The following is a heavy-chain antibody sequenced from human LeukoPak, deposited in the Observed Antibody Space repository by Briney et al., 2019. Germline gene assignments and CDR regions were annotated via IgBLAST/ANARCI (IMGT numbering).Heavy chain of an antibody. D-gene: IGHD3-3*01. CDR3: ARQSDFWSGYFLFDP. CDR2: IYYSGST. CDR1: GGSISNNNYY. J-gene: IGHJ5*02. V-gene: IGHV4-39*01. Sequence: SETLSLTCTVSGGSISNNNYYWGLIRQPPGKGLEWIGSIYYSGSTYYNPSLKSRVTISVDTSKNQFSLKLSSVTAADTAVYYCARQSDFWSGYFLFDPWGLGTLVTVSS.